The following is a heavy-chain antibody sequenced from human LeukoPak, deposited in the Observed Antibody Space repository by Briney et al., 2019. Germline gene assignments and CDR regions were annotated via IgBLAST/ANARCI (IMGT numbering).Heavy chain of an antibody. J-gene: IGHJ4*02. D-gene: IGHD3-3*01. CDR2: ISGSGSSS. V-gene: IGHV3-23*01. CDR3: AKDQRTISTFDY. Sequence: GGSLRLSCAASGFTFSNYGMSWVRQAPGKGLEWVSAISGSGSSSYYADSVKGRFTISGDNSKNTLYLQINSLRAEDTAIYYCAKDQRTISTFDYWGQGTLVTVSS. CDR1: GFTFSNYG.